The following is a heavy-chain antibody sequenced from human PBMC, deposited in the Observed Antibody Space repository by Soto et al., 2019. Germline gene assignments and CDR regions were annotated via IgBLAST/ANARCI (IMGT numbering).Heavy chain of an antibody. Sequence: EVQLLESGGDLVQRGGSLRLSCAASGFNFNNYAMTWARQAPGKGLEWVSGISNSGGSTYYADAVKGRFSISRDAYTNMVFLQMISMRIEEVEVYYCAKVDWIESGGYSDYWGQGTPVTVSS. CDR3: AKVDWIESGGYSDY. D-gene: IGHD2-15*01. CDR1: GFNFNNYA. V-gene: IGHV3-23*01. CDR2: ISNSGGST. J-gene: IGHJ4*02.